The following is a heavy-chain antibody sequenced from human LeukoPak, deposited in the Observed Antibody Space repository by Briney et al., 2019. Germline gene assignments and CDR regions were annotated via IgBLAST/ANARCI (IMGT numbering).Heavy chain of an antibody. V-gene: IGHV3-30-3*01. J-gene: IGHJ6*02. Sequence: PGGSLRLSCAASGFTLSSSAMHWVRQAPGKGLQWVTVISYDGSNKYYADSVKGRFTISRDNSKNTLYLQMNSLRAEDTAVYYCAKDLTLYGDYQGYMDVWGQGTTVTVSS. CDR1: GFTLSSSA. CDR3: AKDLTLYGDYQGYMDV. CDR2: ISYDGSNK. D-gene: IGHD4-17*01.